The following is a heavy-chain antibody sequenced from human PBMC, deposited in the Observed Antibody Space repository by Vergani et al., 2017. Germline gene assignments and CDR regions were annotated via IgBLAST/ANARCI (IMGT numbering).Heavy chain of an antibody. CDR3: ANSVIAGNGGVAYFGMDV. V-gene: IGHV3-30*02. Sequence: QVQILQSGGGVVQPGGSLRLSCTLSGFTLNTYGIHWVRQAPSKGLEWVSFIRYDGSSEYYGDSVKGRFTISRDKSQNTVNLQMNSLRTEDTAVYFCANSVIAGNGGVAYFGMDVWGRGTTVTVSS. J-gene: IGHJ6*02. CDR1: GFTLNTYG. CDR2: IRYDGSSE. D-gene: IGHD3-16*01.